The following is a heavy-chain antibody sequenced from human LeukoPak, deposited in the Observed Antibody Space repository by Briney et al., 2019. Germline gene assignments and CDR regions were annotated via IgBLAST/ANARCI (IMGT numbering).Heavy chain of an antibody. CDR1: GGSISSYY. Sequence: SETLSLTCTVSGGSISSYYWSWIRQPPGKGLEWIGYIYYSGSTNYNPSLKSRVTISVDTSKNQFSLKLSSVTAADTAVYYCARELSAAAFDIRGQGTMVTVSS. D-gene: IGHD2-15*01. CDR3: ARELSAAAFDI. V-gene: IGHV4-59*01. J-gene: IGHJ3*02. CDR2: IYYSGST.